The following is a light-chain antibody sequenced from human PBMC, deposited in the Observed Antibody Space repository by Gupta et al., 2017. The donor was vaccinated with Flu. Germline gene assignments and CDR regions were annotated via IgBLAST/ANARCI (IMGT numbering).Light chain of an antibody. V-gene: IGKV2-30*01. CDR1: ESLVYSDGGSY. CDR2: KTS. CDR3: MHRTRWPWT. J-gene: IGKJ1*01. Sequence: AVMTQSPLSLPVTLGQPATISCRSSESLVYSDGGSYVSWFHQRPGQSPRRLIYKTSNRDSGVPDRISGSGSGTDFTLTISRVEAEDVGVYYCMHRTRWPWTFGQGTKVDI.